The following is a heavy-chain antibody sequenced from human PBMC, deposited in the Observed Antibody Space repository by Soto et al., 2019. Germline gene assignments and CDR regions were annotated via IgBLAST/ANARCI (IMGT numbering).Heavy chain of an antibody. CDR2: ISVSGNII. CDR3: VRDTMMASAAAALDY. V-gene: IGHV3-48*03. J-gene: IGHJ4*02. Sequence: GGSLRLSCGASGFTFSTYELNWGRQAPGGGLEWMSYISVSGNIIKYADSAKGRFPIYRDNSERTLHLHMSSLRVDDTAVYFCVRDTMMASAAAALDYWGQGTQVTVSS. D-gene: IGHD6-13*01. CDR1: GFTFSTYE.